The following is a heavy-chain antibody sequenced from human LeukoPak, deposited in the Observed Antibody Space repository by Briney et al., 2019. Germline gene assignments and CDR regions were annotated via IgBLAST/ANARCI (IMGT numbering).Heavy chain of an antibody. J-gene: IGHJ4*02. Sequence: GGSLRLSCAASGFTFSCYTMSWVRQAPGKGLEWVSSISDSGGNTYYAHSVRGRFTISRDNSKNTLYLQMNSLRAEDTALYYCAKKIPFDSWGQGTLVTVSS. CDR3: AKKIPFDS. CDR1: GFTFSCYT. D-gene: IGHD2-21*01. CDR2: ISDSGGNT. V-gene: IGHV3-23*01.